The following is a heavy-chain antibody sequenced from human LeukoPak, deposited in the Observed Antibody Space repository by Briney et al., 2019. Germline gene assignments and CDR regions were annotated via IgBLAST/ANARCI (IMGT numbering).Heavy chain of an antibody. CDR1: GYSISSGYY. CDR2: IYHSGST. CDR3: ARDKLELRPYYYYYMDV. D-gene: IGHD1-7*01. J-gene: IGHJ6*03. Sequence: SETLSLTCTVSGYSISSGYYWGWIRQPPGKGLEWIGSIYHSGSTYYNPSLKSRVTISVDTSKNQFSLKLSSVTAADTAVYYCARDKLELRPYYYYYMDVWGKGTTVTVSS. V-gene: IGHV4-38-2*02.